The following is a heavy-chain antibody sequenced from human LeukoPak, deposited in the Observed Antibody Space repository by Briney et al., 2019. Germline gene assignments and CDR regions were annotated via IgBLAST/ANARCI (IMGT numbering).Heavy chain of an antibody. CDR3: AKGYDSSGYLFDY. CDR2: ISGSGGST. CDR1: GFTFSSYA. J-gene: IGHJ4*02. V-gene: IGHV3-23*01. Sequence: GGSLRLSCAASGFTFSSYAMSWVRQPPGKGLECVSAISGSGGSTYYADSVKGRFTISRYNSKNTLYLRMNSLRAEDTAVYYCAKGYDSSGYLFDYWGQGTLVTVSS. D-gene: IGHD3-22*01.